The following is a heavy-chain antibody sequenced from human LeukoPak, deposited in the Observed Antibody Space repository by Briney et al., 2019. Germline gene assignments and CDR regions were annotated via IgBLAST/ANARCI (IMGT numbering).Heavy chain of an antibody. CDR3: ARVEYHCGGGSRYRLDDY. J-gene: IGHJ4*02. CDR1: GGSISSGDYY. Sequence: PSETLSLTCTVSGGSISSGDYYWSWIRQPPGKGLEWIGYIYYSGSTYYNPSLKSRVTISVDTSKNQFSLKLSSVTAADTAVYYCARVEYHCGGGSRYRLDDYWGQGTLVTVSS. D-gene: IGHD2-15*01. V-gene: IGHV4-30-4*01. CDR2: IYYSGST.